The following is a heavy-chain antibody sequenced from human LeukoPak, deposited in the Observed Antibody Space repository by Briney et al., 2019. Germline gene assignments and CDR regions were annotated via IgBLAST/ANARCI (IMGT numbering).Heavy chain of an antibody. Sequence: SQTLSLTCAISGDSVSSNSAAWNWIRQSPSRGLEWLGRTYYRSKWYNDYAVSVKSRITINPDTSKNQFSLQLNSVTPEDTAVYYCARGGVSSWLRDTYFDYWGQGTLVTVSS. CDR3: ARGGVSSWLRDTYFDY. D-gene: IGHD6-13*01. V-gene: IGHV6-1*01. CDR2: TYYRSKWYN. CDR1: GDSVSSNSAA. J-gene: IGHJ4*02.